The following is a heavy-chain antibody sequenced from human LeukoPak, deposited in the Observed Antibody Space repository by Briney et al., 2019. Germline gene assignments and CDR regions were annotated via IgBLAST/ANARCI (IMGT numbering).Heavy chain of an antibody. CDR3: ARDPRVAAAGHYYGMDV. CDR1: GGTFSSYA. V-gene: IGHV1-2*02. J-gene: IGHJ6*02. Sequence: GASVKVSCKASGGTFSSYAISWVRQAPGQGLEWMGWINPNSGGTNYAQKFQGRVTMTRDTSISTAYMELSRLRSDDTAVYYCARDPRVAAAGHYYGMDVWGQGTTVTVSS. D-gene: IGHD6-13*01. CDR2: INPNSGGT.